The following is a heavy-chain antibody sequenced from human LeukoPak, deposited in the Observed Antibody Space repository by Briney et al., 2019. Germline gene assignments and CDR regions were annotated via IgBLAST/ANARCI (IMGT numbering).Heavy chain of an antibody. CDR2: ISAYNGNT. CDR3: ALTMMLNWFDP. J-gene: IGHJ5*02. D-gene: IGHD4/OR15-4a*01. V-gene: IGHV1-18*01. Sequence: ALVKVSCKASGYTFTSYGISWVRQAPGQGLEWMGWISAYNGNTNYAQKLQGRVTMTTDTSTSTAYMELRSLRSDDTAVYYCALTMMLNWFDPWGQGTLVTVSS. CDR1: GYTFTSYG.